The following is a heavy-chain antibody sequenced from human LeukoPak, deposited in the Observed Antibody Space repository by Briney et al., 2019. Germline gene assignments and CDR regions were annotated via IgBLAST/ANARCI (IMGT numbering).Heavy chain of an antibody. V-gene: IGHV1-18*01. CDR3: ASGWELRS. Sequence: ASVKVSCKASGYTFITYEINWVRQAPGQGLEWMGWISAYNGNTNYAQKLQGRVTMTTDTSTSTAYMELRSLRSEDTAVYYCASGWELRSWGQGTLVTVSS. D-gene: IGHD1-26*01. J-gene: IGHJ5*02. CDR1: GYTFITYE. CDR2: ISAYNGNT.